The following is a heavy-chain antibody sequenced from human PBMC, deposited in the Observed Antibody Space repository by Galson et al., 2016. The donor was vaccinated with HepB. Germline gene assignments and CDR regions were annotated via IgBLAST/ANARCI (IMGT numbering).Heavy chain of an antibody. V-gene: IGHV4-39*01. Sequence: QVQLQESGPGLVKPSETLSLTCTVSGASISNSIFYWGWIRQSPGKGLEWSRSMFYSGSTYTNPSLKRRVTLSVDTSKNQFSLNLTSVTAADTALYYCARQGIITMLRGYFDDWGRGTLVTVSS. CDR1: GASISNSIFY. D-gene: IGHD3-10*01. J-gene: IGHJ4*02. CDR2: MFYSGST. CDR3: ARQGIITMLRGYFDD.